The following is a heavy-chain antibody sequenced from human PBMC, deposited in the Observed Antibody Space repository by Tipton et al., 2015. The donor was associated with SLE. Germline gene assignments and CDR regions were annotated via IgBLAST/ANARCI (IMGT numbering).Heavy chain of an antibody. D-gene: IGHD6-13*01. CDR3: ARAEYPGIAAAVNGYFQH. Sequence: TLSLTCTVSGGSISSYYWSWIRQPPGKGLEWIGRIYTSGSTNYNPSLKSRVTISVDTSKNQFSLKLSSVTAADTAVYYCARAEYPGIAAAVNGYFQHWGQGTLVTVSS. J-gene: IGHJ1*01. CDR2: IYTSGST. V-gene: IGHV4-4*08. CDR1: GGSISSYY.